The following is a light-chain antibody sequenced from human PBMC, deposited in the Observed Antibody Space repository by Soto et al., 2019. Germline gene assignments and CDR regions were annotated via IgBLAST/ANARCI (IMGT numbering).Light chain of an antibody. CDR1: SSDVGGYDY. CDR2: EVT. J-gene: IGLJ1*01. V-gene: IGLV2-8*01. Sequence: QSVLTQPPSASGSPGQSVTISCTGTSSDVGGYDYVSWYQQHPGKAPKLMIYEVTIRPSGVSDRFSGSKSGNTASLTVSGLQAEDEAHYFCTSYRGNALYVFGPGTKVTVL. CDR3: TSYRGNALYV.